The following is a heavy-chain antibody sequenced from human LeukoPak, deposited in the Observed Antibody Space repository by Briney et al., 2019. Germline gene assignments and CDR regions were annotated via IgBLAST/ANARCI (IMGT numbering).Heavy chain of an antibody. Sequence: GGSLRLSCAASGFTFRSYWMSWVRQAPGKGLEWVANVKQDGSETNYVDSVKGRFTISRDNAKNSLYLQMNSLRDEDTAVYYCAKTGERDYWGRGTLVTVSS. CDR3: AKTGERDY. D-gene: IGHD7-27*01. CDR2: VKQDGSET. V-gene: IGHV3-7*01. CDR1: GFTFRSYW. J-gene: IGHJ4*02.